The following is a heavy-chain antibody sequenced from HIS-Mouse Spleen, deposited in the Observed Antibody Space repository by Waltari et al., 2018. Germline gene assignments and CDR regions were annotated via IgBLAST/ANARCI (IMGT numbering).Heavy chain of an antibody. D-gene: IGHD6-13*01. V-gene: IGHV4-34*01. CDR3: ARGKGSSSWYYFDY. CDR1: GGSFSGYY. CDR2: LNHSGST. Sequence: QVQLQQWGAGLLKPSETLSLTCAVYGGSFSGYYWSWIRQPPGKGLEWTGELNHSGSTNYTPALKSRVTISVDTSKNQFSLKLSSVTAADTAVYYCARGKGSSSWYYFDYWGQGTLVTVSS. J-gene: IGHJ4*02.